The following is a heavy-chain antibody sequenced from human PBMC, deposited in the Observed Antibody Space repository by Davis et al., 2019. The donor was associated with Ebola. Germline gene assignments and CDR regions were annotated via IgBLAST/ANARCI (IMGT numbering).Heavy chain of an antibody. D-gene: IGHD4-17*01. CDR3: ARDYGWFDP. CDR1: GGSISSSSYY. J-gene: IGHJ5*02. V-gene: IGHV4-30-2*01. CDR2: IYHSGST. Sequence: SETLSLTCTVSGGSISSSSYYWGWIRQPPGKGLEWIGYIYHSGSTYYNPSLKSRVTISVDRSKNQFSLKLSSVTAADTAVYYCARDYGWFDPWGQGTLVTVSS.